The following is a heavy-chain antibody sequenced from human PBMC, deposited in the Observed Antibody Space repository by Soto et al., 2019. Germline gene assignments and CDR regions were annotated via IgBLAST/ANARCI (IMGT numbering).Heavy chain of an antibody. V-gene: IGHV1-69*13. Sequence: SVKVSCKASGGTFSSYAISWVRQAPGQGLEWMGGIIPIFGTANYAQKFQGRVTITADESTSTAYMELSSLRSEDTAVYYCARIGMIQLWLPFDYWGQGTLVTVSS. CDR2: IIPIFGTA. CDR3: ARIGMIQLWLPFDY. CDR1: GGTFSSYA. D-gene: IGHD5-18*01. J-gene: IGHJ4*02.